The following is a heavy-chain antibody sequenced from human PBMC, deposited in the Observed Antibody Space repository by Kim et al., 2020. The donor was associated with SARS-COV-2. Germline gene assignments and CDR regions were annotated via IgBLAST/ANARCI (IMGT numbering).Heavy chain of an antibody. CDR1: GGSISSNY. CDR3: ARHPLFYAMDV. V-gene: IGHV4-59*08. Sequence: SETLSLTCTVSGGSISSNYWSWIRQPPGKGLEWIGYIYYSGSTKYNPSLKSRVTISVDTSKNQFSLKLSSVTAADTAVYYCARHPLFYAMDVWGQGTTVT. CDR2: IYYSGST. J-gene: IGHJ6*02.